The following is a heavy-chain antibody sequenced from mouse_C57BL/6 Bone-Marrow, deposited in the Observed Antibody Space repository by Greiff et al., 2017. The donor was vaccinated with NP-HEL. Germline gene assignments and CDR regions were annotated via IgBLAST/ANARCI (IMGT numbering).Heavy chain of an antibody. CDR1: GYAFSSSW. J-gene: IGHJ2*01. D-gene: IGHD1-1*01. Sequence: VKLMESGPELVKPGASVKISCKASGYAFSSSWMNWVKQRPGKGLEWIGRIYPGDGDTNYNGKFKGKATLTADKSSSTAYMQLSSLTSEDSAVYFCAKEKCITTGRFDYWGQGTTLTVSS. CDR3: AKEKCITTGRFDY. V-gene: IGHV1-82*01. CDR2: IYPGDGDT.